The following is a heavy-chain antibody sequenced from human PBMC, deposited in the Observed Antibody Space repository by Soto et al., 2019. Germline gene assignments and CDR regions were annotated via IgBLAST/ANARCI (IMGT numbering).Heavy chain of an antibody. V-gene: IGHV3-11*06. Sequence: QVQLVESGGGLVKPGGSLRLSCAASGFTLSDYYMSWIRQAPGKGLEWVSYISSSSSYTNYADSVKGRFTISRDNAKNSLYLQMNSLRAEDTAVYYCARMYSSSSPVDYWGQGTLVTVSS. J-gene: IGHJ4*02. D-gene: IGHD6-6*01. CDR3: ARMYSSSSPVDY. CDR2: ISSSSSYT. CDR1: GFTLSDYY.